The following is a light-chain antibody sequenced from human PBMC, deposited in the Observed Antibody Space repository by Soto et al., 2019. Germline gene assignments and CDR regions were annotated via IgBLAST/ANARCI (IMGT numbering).Light chain of an antibody. CDR1: EDISNN. CDR3: QNYSSAPWT. V-gene: IGKV1-27*01. CDR2: GAS. J-gene: IGKJ1*01. Sequence: DIQMTQSPSSLSASVGDRVTITCRASEDISNNLAWYQQKPGKVPKLLTYGASTLQSVVPSRFSGSGSVTDFTVYISSLQTEDVATYYCQNYSSAPWTFGQGTNV.